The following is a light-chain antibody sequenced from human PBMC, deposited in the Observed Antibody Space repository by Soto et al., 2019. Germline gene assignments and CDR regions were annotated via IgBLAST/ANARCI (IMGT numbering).Light chain of an antibody. CDR1: SSNIGEGYD. CDR2: GNS. Sequence: QPVLTQPPSVSGAPGQRDTISCTGSSSNIGEGYDVPWYQRLPGPAPKLLIYGNSNRPSGVPDRFSGSKSSTSASLAITGLQAQDEADSCCQSYVSRLSGLVFGTGTKVTVL. V-gene: IGLV1-40*01. J-gene: IGLJ1*01. CDR3: QSYVSRLSGLV.